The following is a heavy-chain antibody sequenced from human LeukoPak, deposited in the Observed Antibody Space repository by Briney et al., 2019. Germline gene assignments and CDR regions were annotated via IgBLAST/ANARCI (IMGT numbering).Heavy chain of an antibody. Sequence: GASVKVSCTASGYTFTGYGISWVRQAPGQGLECMGWISAYNGNTNYAQKLQGRVTMTTDTSTSTAYMELSSLRSDDTAVYYCARYGGSYSRWFDPWGQGTLVTVSS. CDR3: ARYGGSYSRWFDP. CDR1: GYTFTGYG. J-gene: IGHJ5*02. CDR2: ISAYNGNT. D-gene: IGHD1-26*01. V-gene: IGHV1-18*01.